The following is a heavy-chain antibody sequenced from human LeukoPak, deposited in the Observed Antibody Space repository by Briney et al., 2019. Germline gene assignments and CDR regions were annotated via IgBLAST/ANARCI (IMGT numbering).Heavy chain of an antibody. V-gene: IGHV4-34*01. CDR3: ARALWFGESDY. Sequence: SETLSLTCAVYGGSFSGYYWSWIRQPPGKGLEWIGEINHSGSTNYNPSLKSRVTISVDTSKNQFSLKLSSVTAADTAVYYCARALWFGESDYWGQGTLVTVSS. CDR2: INHSGST. CDR1: GGSFSGYY. D-gene: IGHD3-10*01. J-gene: IGHJ4*02.